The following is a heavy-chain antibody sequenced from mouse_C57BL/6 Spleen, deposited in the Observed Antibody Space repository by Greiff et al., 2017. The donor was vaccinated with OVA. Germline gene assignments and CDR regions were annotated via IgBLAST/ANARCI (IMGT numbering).Heavy chain of an antibody. CDR2: IRLKSDNYAT. CDR3: TAYYYGSSRYWYFDV. Sequence: EVKVVESGGGLVQPGGSMKLSCVASGFTFSNYWMNWVRQSPEKGLEWVAQIRLKSDNYATHYAESVKGRFTISRDDSKSSVYLQMNNLRAEDTGIYYCTAYYYGSSRYWYFDVWGTGTTVTVSS. CDR1: GFTFSNYW. J-gene: IGHJ1*03. V-gene: IGHV6-3*01. D-gene: IGHD1-1*01.